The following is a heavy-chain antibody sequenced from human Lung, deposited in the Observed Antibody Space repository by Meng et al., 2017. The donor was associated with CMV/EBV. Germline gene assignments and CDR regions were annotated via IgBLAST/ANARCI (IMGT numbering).Heavy chain of an antibody. J-gene: IGHJ6*02. CDR2: IKEDRLEV. Sequence: GESLKISCAASGFNFRTYWMSWVRQSPGLGLEWVATIKEDRLEVYYVDSVKGRFTISRDNARNSLYLQMNSLRAEDTAVYYCARDRPYYDFWSGYGMDVWGQGTTVXVSS. V-gene: IGHV3-7*01. CDR3: ARDRPYYDFWSGYGMDV. CDR1: GFNFRTYW. D-gene: IGHD3-3*01.